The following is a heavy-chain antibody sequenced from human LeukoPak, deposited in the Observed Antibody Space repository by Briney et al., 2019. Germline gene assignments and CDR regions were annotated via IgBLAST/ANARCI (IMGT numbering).Heavy chain of an antibody. CDR1: GYTFTGYY. V-gene: IGHV1-2*02. CDR2: INPNSGGT. J-gene: IGHJ5*02. Sequence: GASVKVSCKASGYTFTGYYMHWVRQAPGQGLEWMGWINPNSGGTNYAQKFQGRVTMTRDTSISTAYMELSRLRSDDTAVYYCARRVRGVIISGNWFDPWGQGTLVTVSS. CDR3: ARRVRGVIISGNWFDP. D-gene: IGHD3-10*01.